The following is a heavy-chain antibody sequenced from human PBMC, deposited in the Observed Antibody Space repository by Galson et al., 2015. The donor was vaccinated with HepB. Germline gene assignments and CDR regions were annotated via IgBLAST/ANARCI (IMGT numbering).Heavy chain of an antibody. Sequence: SLRLSCAASGFTFSSYGMHWVRQAPGKGLEWVAFIRYDGSNKYYADSVKGRFTISRDNSKNTLYLQMNSLRAEDTAVYYCAKDDHYDYVWGSDRAEYFQHWGQGTLVTVSS. V-gene: IGHV3-30*02. CDR2: IRYDGSNK. J-gene: IGHJ1*01. CDR1: GFTFSSYG. CDR3: AKDDHYDYVWGSDRAEYFQH. D-gene: IGHD3-16*01.